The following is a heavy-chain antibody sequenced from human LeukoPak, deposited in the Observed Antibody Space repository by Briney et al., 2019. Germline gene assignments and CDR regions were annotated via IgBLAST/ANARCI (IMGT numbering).Heavy chain of an antibody. Sequence: SETLSLTCAVYGGSFSGYYWSWIRQPPGKGLEWIGEINHSGSTNYNPSLKSRITISVDTSKNQFSLKLSSVTAADTAVYYCARGTMTTVTYYFDYWGQGTLVTVSS. J-gene: IGHJ4*02. CDR2: INHSGST. CDR1: GGSFSGYY. D-gene: IGHD4-17*01. V-gene: IGHV4-34*01. CDR3: ARGTMTTVTYYFDY.